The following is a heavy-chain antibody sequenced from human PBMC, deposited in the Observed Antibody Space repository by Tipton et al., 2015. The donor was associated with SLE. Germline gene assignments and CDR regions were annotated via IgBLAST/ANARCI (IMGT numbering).Heavy chain of an antibody. Sequence: QLVQSGAEVKKPGSSVKVSCKASGGTFTSYALSWVRQAPGQGLEWMGGIIPIFGTANYAQKFQGRVTITADESTSTAYMELSSLRSDDTAVYFCARDLGHYYGSGAYYASDIWGQGTMVTVSS. V-gene: IGHV1-69*01. CDR1: GGTFTSYA. CDR3: ARDLGHYYGSGAYYASDI. J-gene: IGHJ3*02. CDR2: IIPIFGTA. D-gene: IGHD3-10*01.